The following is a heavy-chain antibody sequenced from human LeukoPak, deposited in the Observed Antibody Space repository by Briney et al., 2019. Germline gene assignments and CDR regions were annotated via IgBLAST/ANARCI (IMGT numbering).Heavy chain of an antibody. Sequence: SETLSLTCAVYGGSFSGYYWSWIRQPPGKGLEWIGSIYYSGSTYYNPSLKSRVTISVDTSKNQFSLKLSSVTAADTAVYYCARDLYDSSGYPIWFDPWGQGTLVTVSS. CDR1: GGSFSGYY. CDR3: ARDLYDSSGYPIWFDP. J-gene: IGHJ5*02. V-gene: IGHV4-34*01. CDR2: IYYSGST. D-gene: IGHD3-22*01.